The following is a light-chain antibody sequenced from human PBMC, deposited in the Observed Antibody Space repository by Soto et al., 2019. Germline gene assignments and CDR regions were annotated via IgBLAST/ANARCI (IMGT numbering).Light chain of an antibody. CDR3: QQGYTSSIT. J-gene: IGKJ5*01. Sequence: DIQMTQSPSSLSASVGDRVTITCRAIQSIGKHLNWYQQKPGKAPKFLIYSVSSLQSGVPSRFSGSGSGTDFTLTINSLQPEDLATYYCQQGYTSSITFGQGTRLEIK. CDR2: SVS. V-gene: IGKV1-39*01. CDR1: QSIGKH.